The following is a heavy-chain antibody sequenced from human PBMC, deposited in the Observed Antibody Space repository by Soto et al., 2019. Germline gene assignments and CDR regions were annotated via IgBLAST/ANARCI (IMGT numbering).Heavy chain of an antibody. D-gene: IGHD3-10*01. V-gene: IGHV4-34*01. Sequence: SETLSLTCAVYGGSFSGYYWSWIRQPPGKGLEWIGEINHSGSTNYNPSLKSRVTISVDTSKNQFSLRLGSVTAADTAVYYCAREERFWPAWGQGTLVTVSS. J-gene: IGHJ4*02. CDR1: GGSFSGYY. CDR3: AREERFWPA. CDR2: INHSGST.